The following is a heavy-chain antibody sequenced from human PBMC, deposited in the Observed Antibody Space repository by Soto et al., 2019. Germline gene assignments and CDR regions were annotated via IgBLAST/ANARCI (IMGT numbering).Heavy chain of an antibody. CDR1: GFTFSSYG. D-gene: IGHD2-2*01. CDR2: ISYDGSNK. Sequence: HGGSLRLSCAASGFTFSSYGMHWVRQAPGKGLEWVAVISYDGSNKYYADSVKGRFTISRDNSKNTLYLQMNSLRAEDTAVYYCAILPGYCSSTSCNGADYWGQGTLVTVSS. J-gene: IGHJ4*02. CDR3: AILPGYCSSTSCNGADY. V-gene: IGHV3-30*03.